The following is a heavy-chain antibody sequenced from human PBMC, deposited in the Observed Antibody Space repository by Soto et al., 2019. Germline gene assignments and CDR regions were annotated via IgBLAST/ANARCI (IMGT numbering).Heavy chain of an antibody. CDR2: ISAYNGST. D-gene: IGHD3-10*01. CDR3: ARSGEVLLWFGESKDAFDI. CDR1: GYTFTSYG. V-gene: IGHV1-18*01. Sequence: EASVKVSCKASGYTFTSYGISWVRQAPGQGLEWMGWISAYNGSTNYAQKLQGRVTMTTDTSTSTAYMELRSLRSDDTAVYYCARSGEVLLWFGESKDAFDIWGQGTMVTVSS. J-gene: IGHJ3*02.